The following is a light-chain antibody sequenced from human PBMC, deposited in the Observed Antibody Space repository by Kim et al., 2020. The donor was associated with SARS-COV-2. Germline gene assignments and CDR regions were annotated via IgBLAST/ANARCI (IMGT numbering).Light chain of an antibody. J-gene: IGLJ3*02. CDR2: VNSDGSH. CDR3: QTWGSGFRV. Sequence: QLVLTQSPSASASLGASAKLTCTLTSGHNNYDIAWHHQQPEKGPRYLMKVNSDGSHSKGDGIPDRFSGSRSGAEHYLTISSLQSEDEGDYYCQTWGSGFRVFGGGTQLTVL. V-gene: IGLV4-69*01. CDR1: SGHNNYD.